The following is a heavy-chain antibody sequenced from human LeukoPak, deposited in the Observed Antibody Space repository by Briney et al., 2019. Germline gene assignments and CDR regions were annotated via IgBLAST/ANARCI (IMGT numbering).Heavy chain of an antibody. Sequence: GGSLRLSCAASGFTFSSYGMHWVCQAPGKGLEWVAVIWYDGSNKYYADSVKGRFTISRDNSKNALYLQMNSLRAEDTAVYYCASGSYYAFNYWGQGTLVTVSS. CDR1: GFTFSSYG. V-gene: IGHV3-33*01. J-gene: IGHJ4*02. CDR2: IWYDGSNK. CDR3: ASGSYYAFNY. D-gene: IGHD1-26*01.